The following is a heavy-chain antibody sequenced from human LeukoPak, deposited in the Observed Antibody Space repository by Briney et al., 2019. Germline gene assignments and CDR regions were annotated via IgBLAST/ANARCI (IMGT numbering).Heavy chain of an antibody. D-gene: IGHD3-10*01. J-gene: IGHJ4*02. CDR3: ARAHGSYGSGSYYMDYFDY. CDR2: IYTSGST. V-gene: IGHV4-4*07. Sequence: SETLSLTCTVSGGSISGYYWSWIRQPAGKGLEWIGRIYTSGSTNYNPSLKSRVTMSVDTSKNQFSLRLSSVTAADTAVYYCARAHGSYGSGSYYMDYFDYWGQGTLVTVSS. CDR1: GGSISGYY.